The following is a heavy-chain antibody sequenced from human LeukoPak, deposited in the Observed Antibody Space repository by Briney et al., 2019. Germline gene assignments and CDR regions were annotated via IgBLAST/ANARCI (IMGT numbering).Heavy chain of an antibody. CDR3: ARLRVQWGCFDY. CDR2: IYYSGST. V-gene: IGHV4-39*01. J-gene: IGHJ4*02. Sequence: SETLSLTCTVFGGSISSSSYYWGWIRQPPGKGLEWIGSIYYSGSTYYNPSLKSRVTISVDTSKNQFSLKLSSVTAADTAVYYCARLRVQWGCFDYWGQGTLVTVSS. D-gene: IGHD2-15*01. CDR1: GGSISSSSYY.